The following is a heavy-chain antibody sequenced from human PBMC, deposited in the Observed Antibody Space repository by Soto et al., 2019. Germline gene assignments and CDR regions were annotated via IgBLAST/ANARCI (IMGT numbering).Heavy chain of an antibody. CDR1: GFTLSSYG. CDR3: AKGDCSGGSCYFSAFDI. CDR2: ISYDGTNN. V-gene: IGHV3-30*18. Sequence: QVQLVESGGGVVQPGRSLRLSCAASGFTLSSYGMHWVRQAPGKGLEWVAVISYDGTNNYYTESVKGRFTISRDNSKNTLFLQMNSLRAEDTAVYFCAKGDCSGGSCYFSAFDIWGQGTMVTVSS. D-gene: IGHD2-15*01. J-gene: IGHJ3*02.